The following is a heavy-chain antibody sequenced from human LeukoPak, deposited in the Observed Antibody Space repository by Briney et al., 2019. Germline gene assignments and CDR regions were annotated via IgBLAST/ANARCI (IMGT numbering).Heavy chain of an antibody. CDR1: GGTFSSYA. CDR3: ARAAYYYDSSGTFDY. V-gene: IGHV1-69*13. D-gene: IGHD3-22*01. J-gene: IGHJ4*02. CDR2: IIPIFGTA. Sequence: SVKVSCKASGGTFSSYAISWVRQAPGQGPEWMGGIIPIFGTANYAQKFQGRVTITADESTSTAYMELSSLRSEDTAVYYCARAAYYYDSSGTFDYWGQGTLVTVSS.